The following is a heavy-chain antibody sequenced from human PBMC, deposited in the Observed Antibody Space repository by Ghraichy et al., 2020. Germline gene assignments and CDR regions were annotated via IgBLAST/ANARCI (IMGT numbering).Heavy chain of an antibody. CDR3: ARNRPGGAGLDYFDY. J-gene: IGHJ4*02. V-gene: IGHV4-4*07. CDR2: IYSSGST. D-gene: IGHD3/OR15-3a*01. Sequence: SETLSLTCSVSGGSISSYYWSWIRQPAGKGLEWIGHIYSSGSTNYNPSLKSRVTMSVDTSKNQFSLKLSSVTAADTALYYCARNRPGGAGLDYFDYWGQGTLVTVSS. CDR1: GGSISSYY.